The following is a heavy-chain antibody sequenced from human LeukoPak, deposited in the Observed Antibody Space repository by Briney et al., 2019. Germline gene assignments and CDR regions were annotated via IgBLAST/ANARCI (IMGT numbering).Heavy chain of an antibody. J-gene: IGHJ6*03. CDR3: ASTPRHGGSQYYYDIQPSSFARYYYYMDV. V-gene: IGHV4-4*09. CDR1: GGSISSYY. D-gene: IGHD3-22*01. CDR2: IYTSGST. Sequence: PSETLSLTCTVSGGSISSYYWSWIRQPPGKGLEWIEYIYTSGSTNYNPSLKSRVTISVDTSKNQFSLKLSSVTAADTAVYYLASTPRHGGSQYYYDIQPSSFARYYYYMDVWGKGTTVTVSS.